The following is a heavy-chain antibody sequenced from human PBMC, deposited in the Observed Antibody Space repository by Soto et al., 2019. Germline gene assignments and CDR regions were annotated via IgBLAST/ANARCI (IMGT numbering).Heavy chain of an antibody. V-gene: IGHV1-2*02. D-gene: IGHD6-13*01. CDR2: INPNSGGT. Sequence: ASVKVSCRASGYTFTGYYMLWVRQAPGQGLEWMGWINPNSGGTNYAQKFPGRVTMTRDTSISTAYMELSRLRSDDTAVYYCAREGGYSSSDWFDPWGPGTLVTVSS. J-gene: IGHJ5*02. CDR1: GYTFTGYY. CDR3: AREGGYSSSDWFDP.